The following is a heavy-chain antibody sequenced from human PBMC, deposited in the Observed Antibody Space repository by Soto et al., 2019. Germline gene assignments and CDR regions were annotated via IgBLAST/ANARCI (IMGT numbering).Heavy chain of an antibody. D-gene: IGHD5-18*01. J-gene: IGHJ5*02. CDR3: ARVMRSLLSITALDT. Sequence: GASVKVSCKASGYTFTRDQIHWVRQAPGQGLEWMGMIDPSGGKTNYAQKFQGRVTMTRDTSTSTVYMALSSLRSEDTAIYFCARVMRSLLSITALDTWGQGTLVIVSS. CDR1: GYTFTRDQ. CDR2: IDPSGGKT. V-gene: IGHV1-46*01.